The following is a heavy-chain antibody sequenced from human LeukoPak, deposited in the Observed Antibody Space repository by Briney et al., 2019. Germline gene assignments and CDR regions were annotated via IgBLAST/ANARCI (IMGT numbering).Heavy chain of an antibody. CDR2: IYYSGSA. CDR1: GGSISSGGYY. Sequence: PSETLSLTCTVSGGSISSGGYYWSWIRQHPGKGLEWIGYIYYSGSAYYNPSLKSRVTISVDTSKNQFSLKLSSVTAADTAVYYCARGPVVVRADYYYGMDVWGQGTTVTVSS. D-gene: IGHD2-2*01. J-gene: IGHJ6*02. CDR3: ARGPVVVRADYYYGMDV. V-gene: IGHV4-31*03.